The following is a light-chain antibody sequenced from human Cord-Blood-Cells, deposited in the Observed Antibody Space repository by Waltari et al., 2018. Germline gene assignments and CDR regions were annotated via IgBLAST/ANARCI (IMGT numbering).Light chain of an antibody. CDR1: QSVLYSPNNKNY. CDR3: QQYYSTPHT. CDR2: WAS. J-gene: IGKJ2*01. V-gene: IGKV4-1*01. Sequence: DIVMTQYPDSLAVSLGERATINCKSSQSVLYSPNNKNYLAWYQQKPGQPPKLLIYWASTRESGVPDRFSGSGSGTDFTLTISSLQAEDVAVYYCQQYYSTPHTFGQGTKLEIK.